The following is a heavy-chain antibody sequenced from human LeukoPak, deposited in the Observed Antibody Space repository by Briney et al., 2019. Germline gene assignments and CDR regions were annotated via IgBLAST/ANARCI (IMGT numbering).Heavy chain of an antibody. Sequence: SETLSLTCTVSGGSISSSSYYWGWIRQPPGKGLEWIGSIYYSGSTYYNPSLKSRVAISVDTSKNQFSLKMSSVTAADTAVYYCAVHRTLRSGYYIFDCGQGTLVTVSS. CDR1: GGSISSSSYY. J-gene: IGHJ4*02. CDR3: AVHRTLRSGYYIFD. CDR2: IYYSGST. D-gene: IGHD3-3*01. V-gene: IGHV4-39*01.